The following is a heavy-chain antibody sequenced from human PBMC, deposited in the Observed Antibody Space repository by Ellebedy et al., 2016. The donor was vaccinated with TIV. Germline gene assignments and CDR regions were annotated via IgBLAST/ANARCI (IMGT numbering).Heavy chain of an antibody. J-gene: IGHJ4*02. D-gene: IGHD5-24*01. CDR2: IWYDGSYK. CDR1: GFTFSSYG. V-gene: IGHV3-33*08. Sequence: SLKISCAASGFTFSSYGMHWVRQAPGKGLEWVAVIWYDGSYKYYPDSVKGRFTISRDNSKNTLWLQMNSLRAEDTAVYYCTRDSGVAIMRYFDYWGQGTLVTVSS. CDR3: TRDSGVAIMRYFDY.